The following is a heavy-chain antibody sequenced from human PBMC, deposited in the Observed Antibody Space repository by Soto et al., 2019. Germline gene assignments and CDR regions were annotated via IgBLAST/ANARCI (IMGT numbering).Heavy chain of an antibody. CDR1: GFTFSSYA. CDR3: AKIWGDYCGGDCHPYYYYGMDV. D-gene: IGHD2-21*02. CDR2: ISGSGGST. Sequence: PGGSLRLSCAASGFTFSSYAMSWVRQAPGKGLEWVSAISGSGGSTYYADPVKGRFTISRDNSKSTLYLQMNSLRAEDTAVYYCAKIWGDYCGGDCHPYYYYGMDVWGQGTTVTVSS. J-gene: IGHJ6*02. V-gene: IGHV3-23*01.